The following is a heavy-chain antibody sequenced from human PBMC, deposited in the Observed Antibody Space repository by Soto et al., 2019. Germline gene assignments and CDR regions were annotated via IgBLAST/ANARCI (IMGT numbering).Heavy chain of an antibody. D-gene: IGHD1-26*01. Sequence: EVQLLESGGGLVQPGGSLRLSCAASGFTFSSYAMSWVRQAPGKGLEWVSAISGSGGSTYYADSVKGRFTISRDNSKNTLYLQMNSLRAEDTAVYYCAKDHERPPLGADDYYYGMDVWGQGTTVTVSS. CDR1: GFTFSSYA. CDR2: ISGSGGST. J-gene: IGHJ6*02. CDR3: AKDHERPPLGADDYYYGMDV. V-gene: IGHV3-23*01.